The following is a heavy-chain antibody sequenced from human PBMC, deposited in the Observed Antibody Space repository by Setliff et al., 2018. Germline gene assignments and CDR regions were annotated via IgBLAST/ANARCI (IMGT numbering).Heavy chain of an antibody. V-gene: IGHV4-4*08. CDR3: ARSLSSGSYWNPRPFYSDS. D-gene: IGHD3-10*01. CDR1: GDTIYNYF. J-gene: IGHJ4*02. Sequence: ETLSLTCTVTGDTIYNYFWSWIRQSPGTGLEWIGYIHTTESTNYNPSLKSRVTISRDTSKNQFSLKLTSVTAADTAVYFCARSLSSGSYWNPRPFYSDSWGQGTLVTVSS. CDR2: IHTTEST.